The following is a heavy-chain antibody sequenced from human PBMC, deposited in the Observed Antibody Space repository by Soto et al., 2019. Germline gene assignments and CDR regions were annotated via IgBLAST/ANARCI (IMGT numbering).Heavy chain of an antibody. V-gene: IGHV4-39*07. D-gene: IGHD3-10*01. Sequence: SETLSLTCTVSGGSISTSSSYWGWIRQPPGKGLEWLGSIYYLGNTYYNPSLGGRVTISVDTSKNQFSLKLSSVTAADTAVYYCARWDTMVRGVAYYYGMDVWGQGTTVTVSS. CDR2: IYYLGNT. J-gene: IGHJ6*02. CDR3: ARWDTMVRGVAYYYGMDV. CDR1: GGSISTSSSY.